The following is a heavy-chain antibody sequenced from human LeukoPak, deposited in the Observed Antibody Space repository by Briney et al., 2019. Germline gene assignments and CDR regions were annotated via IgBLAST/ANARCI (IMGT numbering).Heavy chain of an antibody. J-gene: IGHJ6*03. CDR3: AKDLTRPLWFGESYMNV. D-gene: IGHD3-10*01. V-gene: IGHV3-43*02. CDR2: ISGVGGST. Sequence: QPGRSLRPSWAASGFSLADYAMHSVRHAPGNGLEWVSLISGVGGSTYYADSVKGRFTISRDNSKNSLYLQMNSLRAEDTALYYCAKDLTRPLWFGESYMNVWGKGTTVTVSS. CDR1: GFSLADYA.